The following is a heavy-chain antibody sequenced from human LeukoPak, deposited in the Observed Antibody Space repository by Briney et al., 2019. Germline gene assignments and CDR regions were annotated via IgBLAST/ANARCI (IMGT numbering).Heavy chain of an antibody. CDR3: ARGIQENLVWVTEFSALDV. CDR2: ISAYNGDT. V-gene: IGHV1-18*01. CDR1: GYSFTSYG. D-gene: IGHD5-18*01. J-gene: IGHJ3*01. Sequence: ASVKVSCKSSGYSFTSYGFSWVRQAPGQGLEWMGWISAYNGDTNYAQKLQGRVTMTTDTSTSTAYMELRRLRSDDTADYYCARGIQENLVWVTEFSALDVWGPGTMVAVSS.